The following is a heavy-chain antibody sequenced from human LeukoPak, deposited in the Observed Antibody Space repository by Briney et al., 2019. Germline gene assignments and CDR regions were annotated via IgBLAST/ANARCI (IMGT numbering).Heavy chain of an antibody. J-gene: IGHJ4*02. CDR2: ISYDGSNK. Sequence: GGSLRLSCAASGFTFSSYGMHWVRQAPGKGLEWVAVISYDGSNKYYADSVKGRFTISRDNSKNTLYLQMNSLRAEDTAVYYCARKYYDILGYFDYWGQGTLVTVSS. CDR1: GFTFSSYG. V-gene: IGHV3-30*03. D-gene: IGHD3-9*01. CDR3: ARKYYDILGYFDY.